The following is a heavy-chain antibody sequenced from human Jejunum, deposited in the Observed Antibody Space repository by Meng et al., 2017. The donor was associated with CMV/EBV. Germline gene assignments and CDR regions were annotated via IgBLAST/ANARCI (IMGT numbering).Heavy chain of an antibody. CDR3: ARNPVTNRRGSHFDY. D-gene: IGHD4-17*01. V-gene: IGHV3-7*01. CDR1: FTVSSYW. Sequence: FTVSSYWMSWVRQAPGKGLEWVANIKQDGSEKYYVDSVKGRFIISRDNANNSLYLQMNSLRAEDTAVYYCARNPVTNRRGSHFDYWGQGTLVTVSS. CDR2: IKQDGSEK. J-gene: IGHJ4*02.